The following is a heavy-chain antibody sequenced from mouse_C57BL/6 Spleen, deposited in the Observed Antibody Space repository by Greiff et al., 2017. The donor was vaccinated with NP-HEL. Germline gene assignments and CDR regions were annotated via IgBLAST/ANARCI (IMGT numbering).Heavy chain of an antibody. V-gene: IGHV1-69*01. J-gene: IGHJ3*01. CDR1: GYTFTSYW. Sequence: VQLQQPGAELVMPGASVKLSCKASGYTFTSYWMHWVKQRPGQGLEWIGEIDPSDSYTNYNQKFKGKSTLTVDKSSSTAYMQLSSLTSEDSAVYYCAISAGYRFAYWGQGTLVTVSA. D-gene: IGHD2-2*01. CDR3: AISAGYRFAY. CDR2: IDPSDSYT.